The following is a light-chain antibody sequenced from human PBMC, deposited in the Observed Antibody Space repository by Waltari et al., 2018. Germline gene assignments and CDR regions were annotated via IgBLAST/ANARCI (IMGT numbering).Light chain of an antibody. CDR1: QTVRPY. J-gene: IGKJ1*01. CDR2: DAS. V-gene: IGKV3-11*01. CDR3: LQRSLWPWT. Sequence: PPPRASQTVRPYLAWFQQNPGQAPRLLIYDASNRAPGIPARFSGSGSGTDFSLTISSLEPEDFAVYYCLQRSLWPWTFGQGTKVAVK.